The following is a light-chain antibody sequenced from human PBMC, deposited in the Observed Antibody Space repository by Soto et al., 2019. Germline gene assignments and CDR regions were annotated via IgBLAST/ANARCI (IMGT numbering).Light chain of an antibody. CDR2: GAS. CDR1: PGVSNT. V-gene: IGKV3-15*01. Sequence: EIVMTQSPATVSLSPGERATLSCRASPGVSNTLAWYQQRPGQAPRLLIYGASIRAPGIPARFSGGGSGTEFTVTIISLKTEHCAVYSCQQYVIWRFAFGQGTNLEIK. CDR3: QQYVIWRFA. J-gene: IGKJ2*01.